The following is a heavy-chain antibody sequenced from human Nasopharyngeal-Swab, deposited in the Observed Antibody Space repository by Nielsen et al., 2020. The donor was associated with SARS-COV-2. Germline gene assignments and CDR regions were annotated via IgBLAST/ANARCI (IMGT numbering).Heavy chain of an antibody. CDR1: GGSISSSSYY. J-gene: IGHJ4*02. CDR3: ARAGTYYDILTGYGFGYYFDY. CDR2: IYYSGST. D-gene: IGHD3-9*01. Sequence: SETLPLTCTVSGGSISSSSYYWGWIRQPPGKGLEWIGSIYYSGSTYYNPSLKSRVTISVDTSKNQFSLKLSSVTAADTAVYYCARAGTYYDILTGYGFGYYFDYWGQGTLVTVSS. V-gene: IGHV4-39*01.